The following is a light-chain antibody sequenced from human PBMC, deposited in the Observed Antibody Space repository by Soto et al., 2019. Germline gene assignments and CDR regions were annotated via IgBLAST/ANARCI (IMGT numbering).Light chain of an antibody. J-gene: IGKJ1*01. CDR1: QAIRNE. Sequence: IQMTQSPSSLSASVGDRVTITCRPSQAIRNELGWYQQKPGKAPKLLFYAASSLQSGVPSRFSGSGSGTDFTLTISSLQPEDFATYFWLQDYKYPRTFGQGTKVDIK. CDR3: LQDYKYPRT. V-gene: IGKV1-6*01. CDR2: AAS.